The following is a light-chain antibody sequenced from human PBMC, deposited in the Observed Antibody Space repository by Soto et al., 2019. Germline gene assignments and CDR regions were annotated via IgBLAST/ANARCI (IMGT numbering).Light chain of an antibody. V-gene: IGKV1-5*03. CDR3: QQYNNDLWT. CDR1: QSISSW. Sequence: DIQMTQSPSTLSASVGDRVTITCRASQSISSWLAWYQQKPGKAPNLLIYRASTLESGVPSRFSGSGSGTEFTLTISSLQPDDFATDYCQQYNNDLWTFGQGTKVDIK. J-gene: IGKJ1*01. CDR2: RAS.